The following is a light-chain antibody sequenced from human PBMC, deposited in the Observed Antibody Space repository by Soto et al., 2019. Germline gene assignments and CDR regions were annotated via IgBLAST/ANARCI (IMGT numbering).Light chain of an antibody. V-gene: IGKV1-17*01. J-gene: IGKJ2*01. Sequence: DIQMTQSPSSLSASVGDRVTITCRASQGIRDALGWYQQKPGKVPKRLIYSASSLQNGVPSRFSGSGSETVFTLTISSLQTEDFATYFCLQHSDYPFTFXQGTKADIK. CDR1: QGIRDA. CDR3: LQHSDYPFT. CDR2: SAS.